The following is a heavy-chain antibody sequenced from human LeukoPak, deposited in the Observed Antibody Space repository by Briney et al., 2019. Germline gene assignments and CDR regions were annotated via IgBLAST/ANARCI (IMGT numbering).Heavy chain of an antibody. CDR2: ISSSSSYI. CDR1: GFTFSSYS. D-gene: IGHD4-23*01. V-gene: IGHV3-21*01. J-gene: IGHJ6*03. CDR3: ARAGGYYYYYMDV. Sequence: PGGSLRLSCAASGFTFSSYSMNWVRQAPGKGLEWASSISSSSSYIYYADSVKGRFTISRDNAKNSLFLQMNRLRAEDTAVYYCARAGGYYYYYMDVWGKGTTVTVSS.